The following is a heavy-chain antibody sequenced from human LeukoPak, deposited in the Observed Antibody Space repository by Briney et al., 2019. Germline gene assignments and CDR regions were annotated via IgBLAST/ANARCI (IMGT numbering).Heavy chain of an antibody. V-gene: IGHV3-7*03. CDR1: GFTCSSHW. D-gene: IGHD4-17*01. CDR3: ARGPNYGARTDYLDY. Sequence: GGPMRLSCVASGFTCSSHWMNWVRQAPGKRLEWVANIKQGGREKNYVDSVKGRFTVSRDDAMNSLYLQMNSLGAEDTAIYYCARGPNYGARTDYLDYWGQGTLVTVSS. J-gene: IGHJ4*02. CDR2: IKQGGREK.